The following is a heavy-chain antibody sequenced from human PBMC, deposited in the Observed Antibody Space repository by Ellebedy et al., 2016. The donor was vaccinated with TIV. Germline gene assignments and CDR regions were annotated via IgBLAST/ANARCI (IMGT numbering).Heavy chain of an antibody. CDR3: ARANTAMVRRNHMDV. CDR2: VWSDGSNK. J-gene: IGHJ6*02. CDR1: GFTFNNYG. V-gene: IGHV3-33*01. Sequence: PGGSLRLSCAASGFTFNNYGMHWVRQAPGKGLEWVAVVWSDGSNKYYADSVKGRFTISSDNSKSTLYLQMDSLRAEDTAVYYCARANTAMVRRNHMDVWGQGTTVTVSS. D-gene: IGHD5-18*01.